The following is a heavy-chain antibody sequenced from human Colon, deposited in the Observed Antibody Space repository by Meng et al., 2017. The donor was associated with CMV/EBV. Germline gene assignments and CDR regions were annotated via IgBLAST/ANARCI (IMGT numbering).Heavy chain of an antibody. J-gene: IGHJ4*02. CDR3: ARDVTVIAARLGY. Sequence: ASVKVSCKASGFTFSDTITGYYLHWVRQAPGQGLEWMGWINSDSGGTNYAQNFQGRVSMTRDTSTTTAYMELSGLRFDDTAIYYCARDVTVIAARLGYWGQGTLVTVSS. CDR1: GFTFSDTITGYY. D-gene: IGHD6-6*01. V-gene: IGHV1-2*02. CDR2: INSDSGGT.